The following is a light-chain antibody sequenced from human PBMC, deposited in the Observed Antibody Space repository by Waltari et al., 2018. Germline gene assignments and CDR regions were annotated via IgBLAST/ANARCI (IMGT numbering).Light chain of an antibody. J-gene: IGLJ3*02. CDR1: SGHSSNV. CDR2: VNSDGSH. CDR3: QTGGHGTWV. Sequence: QLALTQSPSASASLGASVKLTCTLNSGHSSNVVAWLQQQPEKGPRYLMKVNSDGSHSKGDDIPDRLSGSGSGASRYLTISSLQSEDEADCDCQTGGHGTWVFGGGTKLTVL. V-gene: IGLV4-69*02.